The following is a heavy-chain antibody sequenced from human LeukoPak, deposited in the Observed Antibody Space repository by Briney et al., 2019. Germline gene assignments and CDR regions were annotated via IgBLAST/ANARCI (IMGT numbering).Heavy chain of an antibody. CDR3: ARDEGGTITGTTDDAFDI. CDR2: INPSGGST. D-gene: IGHD1-20*01. CDR1: GYTFTSYY. Sequence: ASVKVSCKASGYTFTSYYMHWVRQAPGQGLEWMGIINPSGGSTSYAQKFQGRVTMTRDTSTSTVYMELSSLRSEDTAVYYCARDEGGTITGTTDDAFDIWGQGTMVIVSS. J-gene: IGHJ3*02. V-gene: IGHV1-46*01.